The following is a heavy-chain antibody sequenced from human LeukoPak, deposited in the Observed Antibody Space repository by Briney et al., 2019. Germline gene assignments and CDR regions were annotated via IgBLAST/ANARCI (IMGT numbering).Heavy chain of an antibody. Sequence: SQTLSLTCTVSGVSISSGDYYWSWIRQPPWKGLEWIGYIYYSGSTYYNPSLKSRVTISVDTSKSQFSLKLTSVTAADTAVYYCARVGKYCGGECYSVKYWGQGTLVTVSS. V-gene: IGHV4-30-4*08. J-gene: IGHJ4*02. D-gene: IGHD2-21*01. CDR3: ARVGKYCGGECYSVKY. CDR1: GVSISSGDYY. CDR2: IYYSGST.